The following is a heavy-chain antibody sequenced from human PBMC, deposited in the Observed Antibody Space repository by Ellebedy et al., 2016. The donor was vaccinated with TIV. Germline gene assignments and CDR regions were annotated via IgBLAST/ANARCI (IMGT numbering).Heavy chain of an antibody. CDR1: GFTVSSSF. J-gene: IGHJ5*02. Sequence: GGSLRLSFAASGFTVSSSFMSWVRQAPGKGLEWVSVIYTDGGTNYTDSVLGRFDISRDSSKNTLYLQMNSLRADDTAVYYCARDPRGGGDYGDNWFDPWGQGTLVTVSS. D-gene: IGHD4-17*01. CDR3: ARDPRGGGDYGDNWFDP. V-gene: IGHV3-66*01. CDR2: IYTDGGT.